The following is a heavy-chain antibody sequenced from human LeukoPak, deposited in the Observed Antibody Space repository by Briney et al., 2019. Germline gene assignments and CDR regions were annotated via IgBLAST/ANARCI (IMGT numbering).Heavy chain of an antibody. CDR1: GGSFSGYY. V-gene: IGHV4-34*01. CDR3: ARGPYYYGSGSYYL. D-gene: IGHD3-10*01. J-gene: IGHJ4*02. CDR2: INHNGGTNYNGGT. Sequence: SETFSLTCAVYGGSFSGYYWSWIRQPPGKGLEWIGEINHNGGTNYNGGTNYNPSLKSRVTISIDTSKNQFSLKLSSVTAADTAVYYCARGPYYYGSGSYYLWGQGTLVIVSS.